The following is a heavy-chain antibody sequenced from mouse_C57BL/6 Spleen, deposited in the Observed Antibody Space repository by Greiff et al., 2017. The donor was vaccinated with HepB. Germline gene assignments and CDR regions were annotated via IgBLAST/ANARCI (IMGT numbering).Heavy chain of an antibody. CDR3: ARDYGSSPYWYFDV. Sequence: QVQLQQSGAELVKPGASVKISCKASGYAFSSYWMNWVKQRPGKGLEWIGQIYPGDGDTNYNGKFKGKATLTEDKSSSTAYMQLSSLTSEDSAVYFCARDYGSSPYWYFDVWGTGTTVTVSS. CDR1: GYAFSSYW. CDR2: IYPGDGDT. J-gene: IGHJ1*03. D-gene: IGHD1-1*01. V-gene: IGHV1-80*01.